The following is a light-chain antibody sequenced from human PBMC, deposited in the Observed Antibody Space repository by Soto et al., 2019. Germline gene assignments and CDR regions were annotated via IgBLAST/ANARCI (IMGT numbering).Light chain of an antibody. V-gene: IGKV3-20*01. J-gene: IGKJ5*01. Sequence: EIVLTQSPGTLSLSPGERATLSCRASQSVGSHYLAWYQQTPGQAPRLLIHGASTRATGIPDRFSGSGSGTDFTLTLSRLESEDSAVYYCHQYASAPLTFGQGTRLEIK. CDR3: HQYASAPLT. CDR1: QSVGSHY. CDR2: GAS.